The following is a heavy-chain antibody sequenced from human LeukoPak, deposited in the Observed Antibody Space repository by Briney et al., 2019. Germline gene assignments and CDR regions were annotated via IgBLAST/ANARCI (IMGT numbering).Heavy chain of an antibody. J-gene: IGHJ4*02. CDR3: ARHNYDSSGYYSRPYYFDY. CDR2: INHSGGA. Sequence: SETLSLTCAVYGGSFSDYYWSWIRQPPGKGLEWIGEINHSGGANYNPSLKSRVTISVDTSKNQFSLKLSSVTAADTAVYYCARHNYDSSGYYSRPYYFDYWGQGTLVTVSS. V-gene: IGHV4-34*01. D-gene: IGHD3-22*01. CDR1: GGSFSDYY.